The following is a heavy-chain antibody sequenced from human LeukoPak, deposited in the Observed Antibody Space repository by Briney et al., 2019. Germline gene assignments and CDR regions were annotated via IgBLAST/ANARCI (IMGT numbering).Heavy chain of an antibody. Sequence: GGSLGLSCAASGFTFSSYAMSWVRQAPGKGLEWVSAISGSGGSTYYADSVKGRFTISRDNSKNTLYLQMNSLRAEDTAVYYCAKGIVVVPAATYFDYWGQGTLVTVSS. J-gene: IGHJ4*02. V-gene: IGHV3-23*01. CDR1: GFTFSSYA. CDR2: ISGSGGST. D-gene: IGHD2-2*01. CDR3: AKGIVVVPAATYFDY.